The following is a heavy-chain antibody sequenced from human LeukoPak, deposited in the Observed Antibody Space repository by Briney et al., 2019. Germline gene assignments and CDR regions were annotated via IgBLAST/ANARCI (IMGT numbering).Heavy chain of an antibody. V-gene: IGHV3-64*01. Sequence: GGSLRLSCAASGFTFSSYAMHWVRQAPGKGLEYVSAISSNGGSTYYANSVKGRFTISRDNSKNTLYLQMNSLRAEDTAVYYCARGHTAMVSNPDYWGQGTLVTVSS. J-gene: IGHJ4*02. D-gene: IGHD5-18*01. CDR2: ISSNGGST. CDR3: ARGHTAMVSNPDY. CDR1: GFTFSSYA.